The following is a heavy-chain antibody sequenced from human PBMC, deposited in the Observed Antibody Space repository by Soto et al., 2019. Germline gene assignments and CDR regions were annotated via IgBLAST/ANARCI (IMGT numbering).Heavy chain of an antibody. CDR2: IYYSGST. J-gene: IGHJ4*02. D-gene: IGHD3-22*01. V-gene: IGHV4-59*01. CDR1: GCSISSYY. CDR3: ARNTYYYDSSGYLDY. Sequence: PXETLSLTCTVSGCSISSYYWSWIRQPPGKGLEWIGYIYYSGSTNYNPSLKSRVTISVDTSKNQFSLKLSSVTAADTAVYYCARNTYYYDSSGYLDYWGQGTLVTVSS.